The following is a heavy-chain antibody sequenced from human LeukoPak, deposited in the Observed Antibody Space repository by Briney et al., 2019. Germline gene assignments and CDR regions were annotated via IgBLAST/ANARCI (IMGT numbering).Heavy chain of an antibody. D-gene: IGHD3-16*01. CDR3: ARDQGWGDY. CDR1: GFIFSDYW. Sequence: GGSLRLSCVASGFIFSDYWMSWVRQAPGKGLEWVANIKQDGSEKYYVDSIKGRFTISRDNAKNSLYVQMNNLRAEDTAVYYCARDQGWGDYWGQGTLVTVSS. J-gene: IGHJ4*02. V-gene: IGHV3-7*01. CDR2: IKQDGSEK.